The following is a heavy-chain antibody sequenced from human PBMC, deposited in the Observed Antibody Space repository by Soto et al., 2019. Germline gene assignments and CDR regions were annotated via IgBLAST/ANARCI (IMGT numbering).Heavy chain of an antibody. Sequence: ASVKVSCKASGFSFTGYYIHWLRQAPGQGLELMGWINAHSGGTEYAQKFQGRVTLTRDTSIATAYLTLTSLTSDDTALYYCAKDLTRQLAYWLDPWGQGTQVTV. CDR2: INAHSGGT. D-gene: IGHD6-6*01. J-gene: IGHJ5*02. CDR3: AKDLTRQLAYWLDP. V-gene: IGHV1-2*02. CDR1: GFSFTGYY.